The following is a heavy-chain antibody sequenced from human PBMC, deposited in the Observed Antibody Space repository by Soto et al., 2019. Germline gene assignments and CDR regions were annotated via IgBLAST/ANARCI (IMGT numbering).Heavy chain of an antibody. CDR3: AKDMYYDFWSGYPRAVYYYYGMDV. CDR1: GFTFSSYG. CDR2: ISYYGSNK. V-gene: IGHV3-30*18. J-gene: IGHJ6*02. Sequence: SGFTFSSYGMHWVRQAPVKGLELVAVISYYGSNKYYADSVKCRFTMSRDNSKNTLYLQMNSLRAEDTAVYYCAKDMYYDFWSGYPRAVYYYYGMDVWGQGTTVTVSS. D-gene: IGHD3-3*01.